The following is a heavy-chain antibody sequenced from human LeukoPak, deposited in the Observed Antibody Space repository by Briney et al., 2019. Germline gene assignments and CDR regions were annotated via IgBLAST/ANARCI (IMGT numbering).Heavy chain of an antibody. Sequence: PGGSLRLSCAASGFTFSSYGMHWVRQAPGKGLEWVAVIWFDGSNKYYADSVKGRFTISRDNSKNTLYLQMNSLRAEDTAVYYCARDRMGGGSLHDYYYGMDVWGQGTTVTVSS. CDR2: IWFDGSNK. J-gene: IGHJ6*02. V-gene: IGHV3-33*01. CDR1: GFTFSSYG. CDR3: ARDRMGGGSLHDYYYGMDV. D-gene: IGHD2-15*01.